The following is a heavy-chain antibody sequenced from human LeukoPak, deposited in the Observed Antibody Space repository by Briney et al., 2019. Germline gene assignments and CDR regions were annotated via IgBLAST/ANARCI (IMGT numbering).Heavy chain of an antibody. V-gene: IGHV3-23*01. CDR2: ISDSGGST. D-gene: IGHD3-9*01. CDR3: AKVSESNYDILTGYYTPYYFDY. CDR1: GFTFDDYA. J-gene: IGHJ4*02. Sequence: GSLRLSCAASGFTFDDYAMHWVRQAPGKGLEWVSGISDSGGSTFYADSVKGRFTISRDNSKNILYLQMNSLRADDTAVYYCAKVSESNYDILTGYYTPYYFDYWGQGTLVTVSS.